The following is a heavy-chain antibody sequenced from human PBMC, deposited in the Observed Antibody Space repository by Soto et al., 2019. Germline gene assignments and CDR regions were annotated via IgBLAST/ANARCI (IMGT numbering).Heavy chain of an antibody. D-gene: IGHD5-18*01. CDR3: ARDSDDTAMDSNYYYGMDV. J-gene: IGHJ6*02. CDR2: INPSGGST. CDR1: GYTFTSYY. V-gene: IGHV1-46*01. Sequence: ASVKVSCKASGYTFTSYYMHWVRQAPGQGLEWMGIINPSGGSTSYAQKFQGRVTMTRDTSTSTVYMELSSLRSEDTAVYYCARDSDDTAMDSNYYYGMDVWGQGTTVTVSS.